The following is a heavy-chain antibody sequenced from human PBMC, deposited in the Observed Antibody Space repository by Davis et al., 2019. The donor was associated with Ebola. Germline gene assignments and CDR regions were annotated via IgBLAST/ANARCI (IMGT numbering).Heavy chain of an antibody. CDR2: IYHSGST. CDR1: GYSISSGYY. CDR3: ARRGTSSWYAGWFDP. D-gene: IGHD6-13*01. V-gene: IGHV4-38-2*02. Sequence: SETLSLTCTVSGYSISSGYYWGWIRQPPGGGLEWIGSIYHSGSTYYNPSPKSRVTISVDTSKNQFSLKLSSVTAADTAMYYCARRGTSSWYAGWFDPWGQGTLVTVSS. J-gene: IGHJ5*02.